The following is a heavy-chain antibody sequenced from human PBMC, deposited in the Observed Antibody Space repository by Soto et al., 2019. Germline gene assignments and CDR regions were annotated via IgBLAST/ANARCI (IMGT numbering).Heavy chain of an antibody. CDR1: GYSFTSYW. J-gene: IGHJ6*02. Sequence: GESLKISCKGSGYSFTSYWIGWVRQMPGKGLEWMGIIYPGDSDTRYSPSFQGQVTISADKSISTAYLQWSSLKASDTAMYYCARQEYSSSWYIGYYYYGMDVWGQGTTVTVSS. CDR3: ARQEYSSSWYIGYYYYGMDV. V-gene: IGHV5-51*01. D-gene: IGHD6-13*01. CDR2: IYPGDSDT.